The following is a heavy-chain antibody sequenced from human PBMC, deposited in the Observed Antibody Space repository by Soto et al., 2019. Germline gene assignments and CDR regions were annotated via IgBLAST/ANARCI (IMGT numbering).Heavy chain of an antibody. V-gene: IGHV1-69*04. CDR1: GYTFTSYD. J-gene: IGHJ4*02. D-gene: IGHD2-21*02. Sequence: SVKVSCKASGYTFTSYDINWVRQAPGQGLEWMGRIIPILDIANYAQNFQGRVTMSADKSTSTAYMELSSLRSEDTAVYYCAADRTYCGGDCYVDWGQGTLVTVSS. CDR2: IIPILDIA. CDR3: AADRTYCGGDCYVD.